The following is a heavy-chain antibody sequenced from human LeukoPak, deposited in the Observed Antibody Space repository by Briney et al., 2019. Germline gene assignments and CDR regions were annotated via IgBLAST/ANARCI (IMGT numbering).Heavy chain of an antibody. CDR1: GFTFSDYY. V-gene: IGHV3-11*01. CDR2: ISSSGSTI. CDR3: ARRTTYYYDSSGYYYFIDY. Sequence: GGSLRLSCAASGFTFSDYYMSWIRQAPGKGLEWVSYISSSGSTIYYADSVKGRFTISRDNAKNSLYLRMNSLRAEDTAVYYCARRTTYYYDSSGYYYFIDYWGQGTLVTVSS. D-gene: IGHD3-22*01. J-gene: IGHJ4*02.